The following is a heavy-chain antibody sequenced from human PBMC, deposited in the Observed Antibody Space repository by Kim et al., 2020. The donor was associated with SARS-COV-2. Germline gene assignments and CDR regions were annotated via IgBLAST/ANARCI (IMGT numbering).Heavy chain of an antibody. D-gene: IGHD3-22*01. J-gene: IGHJ1*01. Sequence: GGSLRLSCAASGYTVTYSYMGWVRQAPGKGLEWVSFIYSGGNTIYADSVKGRLIISRDHSKNTVDLQMNSLRAEDTAVYYCATVVFYYDAGYFKNWGQGTLVIVSS. V-gene: IGHV3-66*01. CDR3: ATVVFYYDAGYFKN. CDR2: IYSGGNT. CDR1: GYTVTYSY.